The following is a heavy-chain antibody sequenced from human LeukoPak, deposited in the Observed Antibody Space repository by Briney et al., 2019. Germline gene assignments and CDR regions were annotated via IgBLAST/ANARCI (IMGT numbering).Heavy chain of an antibody. CDR1: GFTFSSYS. CDR3: AKDLVMAARPPGHAFDI. J-gene: IGHJ3*02. Sequence: PGGSLRLSCAASGFTFSSYSMNWVRQAPGKGLEWVSSISSSSSYIYYADSVKGRFTISRDNAKNSLYLQMNSLRAEDTAVYYCAKDLVMAARPPGHAFDIWGQGTMVTVSS. V-gene: IGHV3-21*01. CDR2: ISSSSSYI. D-gene: IGHD6-6*01.